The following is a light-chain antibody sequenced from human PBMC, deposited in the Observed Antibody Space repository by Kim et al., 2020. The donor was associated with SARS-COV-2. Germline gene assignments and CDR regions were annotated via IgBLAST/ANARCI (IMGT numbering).Light chain of an antibody. CDR2: EVS. J-gene: IGLJ2*01. CDR3: CSYAGTTTYVV. CDR1: SSDVGSYNL. V-gene: IGLV2-23*02. Sequence: QSITISCTGTSSDVGSYNLVSWYQQHPGKAPKLMIYEVSKRPSGVSNRFSGSKSGNTASLTISELQAEDEADYYCCSYAGTTTYVVFGGGTKLTVL.